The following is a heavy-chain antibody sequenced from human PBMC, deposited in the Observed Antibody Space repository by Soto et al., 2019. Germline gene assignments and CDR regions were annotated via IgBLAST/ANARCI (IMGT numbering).Heavy chain of an antibody. CDR3: ASGILTGYYGMDV. J-gene: IGHJ6*02. V-gene: IGHV4-59*01. CDR2: ISYSGST. D-gene: IGHD3-9*01. CDR1: GGSISYYY. Sequence: TSETLSLTCSVSGGSISYYYWSWIRQPPGKGLEWVGYISYSGSTNYNPSLKSRVTISIDTSKNQFSLKLSSVTAADTAVYYCASGILTGYYGMDVWGLGTTVTVSS.